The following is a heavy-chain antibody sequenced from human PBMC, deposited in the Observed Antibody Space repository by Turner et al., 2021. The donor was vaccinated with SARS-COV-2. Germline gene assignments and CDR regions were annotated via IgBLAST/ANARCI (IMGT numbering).Heavy chain of an antibody. D-gene: IGHD1-26*01. CDR2: INPSGST. CDR1: VGPFSGYY. Sequence: QVQLQQGGAGLLKPSETLSLTCAVYVGPFSGYYCSWIRQPPGTGLEWSRAINPSGSTNYTPSLKSRVTITGDTSKNQVYLKLSCVTAADTAVYYCARGIKGVLMSGSYYYYGMDVWGQGTTVTVSS. CDR3: ARGIKGVLMSGSYYYYGMDV. J-gene: IGHJ6*02. V-gene: IGHV4-34*01.